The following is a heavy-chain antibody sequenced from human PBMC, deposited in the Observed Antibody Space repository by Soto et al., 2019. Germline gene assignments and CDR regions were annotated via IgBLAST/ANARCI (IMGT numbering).Heavy chain of an antibody. V-gene: IGHV3-11*01. J-gene: IGHJ4*02. CDR2: ISSSGSTI. CDR1: GFTFSDYY. D-gene: IGHD6-19*01. Sequence: PGGSLRLSCAASGFTFSDYYMSWIRQAQGKGLGWVSYISSSGSTIYYADSVKGRFTISRDNAKNTLYLQMNSLRAEDTAVYYCAREGGEGRLRAVGGLRPINYFDYWGQGTLVTVSS. CDR3: AREGGEGRLRAVGGLRPINYFDY.